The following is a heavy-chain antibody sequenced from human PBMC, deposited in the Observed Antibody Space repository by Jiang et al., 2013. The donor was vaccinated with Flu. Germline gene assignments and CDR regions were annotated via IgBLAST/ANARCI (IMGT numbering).Heavy chain of an antibody. CDR1: GGSISSSSYY. Sequence: GPGLVKPSETLSLTCTVSGGSISSSSYYWGWIRQPPGKGLEWIGSIYYSGSTYYNPSLKSRVTISVDTSKNQFSLKLSSVTAADTAVYYCARTNRDGYNYNPLNFDYWGPGEPLVHRLL. CDR2: IYYSGST. CDR3: ARTNRDGYNYNPLNFDY. D-gene: IGHD5-24*01. V-gene: IGHV4-39*01. J-gene: IGHJ4*02.